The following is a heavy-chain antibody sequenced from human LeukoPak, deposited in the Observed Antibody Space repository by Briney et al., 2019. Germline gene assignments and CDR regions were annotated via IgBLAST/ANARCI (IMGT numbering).Heavy chain of an antibody. CDR1: GFTFGDYA. Sequence: GGSLRLSCTASGFTFGDYAMSWFRQAPGKGLEWVGFIRSKAYGGTTEYAAFVKGRFTISRDDSKSIAYLQMNSLKTEDTAVYYCTQKGYCSSTSCYVSGYYYYYMDVWGKGTTVTVSS. CDR3: TQKGYCSSTSCYVSGYYYYYMDV. J-gene: IGHJ6*03. V-gene: IGHV3-49*03. CDR2: IRSKAYGGTT. D-gene: IGHD2-2*01.